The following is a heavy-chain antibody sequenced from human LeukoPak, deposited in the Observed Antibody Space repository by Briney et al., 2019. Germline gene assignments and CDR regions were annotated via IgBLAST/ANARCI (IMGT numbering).Heavy chain of an antibody. CDR2: IYYSGST. CDR3: ARGSGWADYYFDY. J-gene: IGHJ4*02. CDR1: GGSIRSYY. D-gene: IGHD6-19*01. Sequence: PSETLSLTCSVSGGSIRSYYWNWIRQPPGQGLEWIGYIYYSGSTNYNPSLKSRVTISVDTSKNQFSLKLSSVTAADTAVYYCARGSGWADYYFDYWGQGTLVTVSS. V-gene: IGHV4-59*01.